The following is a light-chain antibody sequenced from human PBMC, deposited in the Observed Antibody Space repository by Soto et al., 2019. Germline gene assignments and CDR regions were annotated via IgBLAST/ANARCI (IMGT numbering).Light chain of an antibody. J-gene: IGKJ5*01. CDR3: EQAGSFPIT. CDR2: DAS. V-gene: IGKV1-33*01. Sequence: DIQMTQSPSSLSASVGDRVTITCQASRDISSYLNWYQQKPGKAPNLLIYDASNLQTGVPPRFSGSGSGTDFTLTISSLQPEDFATYYCEQAGSFPITFGQGTRLEI. CDR1: RDISSY.